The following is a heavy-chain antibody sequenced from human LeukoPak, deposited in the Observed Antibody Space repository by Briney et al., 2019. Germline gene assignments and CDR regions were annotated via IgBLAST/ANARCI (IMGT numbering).Heavy chain of an antibody. J-gene: IGHJ4*02. CDR3: ARENVYYDSSDYYPRFDY. CDR2: ISAYNGNT. V-gene: IGHV1-18*01. D-gene: IGHD3-22*01. CDR1: GGTFSSYA. Sequence: ASVKVSCKSSGGTFSSYAISRLRQAPGQGLEWMGWISAYNGNTNYAQNLQVRVTTTTDTSTSTAYMELRSLRSDDTAVYYCARENVYYDSSDYYPRFDYWGQGTLVTVSS.